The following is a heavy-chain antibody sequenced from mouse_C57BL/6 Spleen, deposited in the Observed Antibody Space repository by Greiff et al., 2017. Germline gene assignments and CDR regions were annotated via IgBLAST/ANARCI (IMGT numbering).Heavy chain of an antibody. CDR3: ASGAYYDYDRGYYYAMDY. CDR2: IYPGDGDT. Sequence: VQLQQSGAELVKPGASVKISCKASGYAFSSYWMNWVKQRPGKGLEWIGQIYPGDGDTNYNGKFKGKATLTADKSSSTAYMQLSSLTSEDSAVYFGASGAYYDYDRGYYYAMDYWGQGTSVTVSS. CDR1: GYAFSSYW. J-gene: IGHJ4*01. V-gene: IGHV1-80*01. D-gene: IGHD2-4*01.